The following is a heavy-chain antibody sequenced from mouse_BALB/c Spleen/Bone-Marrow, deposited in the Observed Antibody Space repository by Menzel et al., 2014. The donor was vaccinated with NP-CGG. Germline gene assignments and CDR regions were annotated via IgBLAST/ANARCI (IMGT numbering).Heavy chain of an antibody. CDR2: ISSDSDTI. CDR3: TRDHDYDWYFDV. D-gene: IGHD2-4*01. CDR1: GFTFSSFG. Sequence: EVKLVESGGGLVQPGGSRKLSCTASGFTFSSFGMHWVRQAPEKGLEWVAYISSDSDTIYYADTVKGRFTISRDNPKNTLVLQMTSLRSEDTAMYYCTRDHDYDWYFDVWGAGTTVTVSS. J-gene: IGHJ1*01. V-gene: IGHV5-17*02.